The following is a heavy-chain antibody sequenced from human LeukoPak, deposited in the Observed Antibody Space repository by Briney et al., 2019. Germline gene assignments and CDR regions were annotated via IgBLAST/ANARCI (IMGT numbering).Heavy chain of an antibody. Sequence: EASVKVSCKASGGTFSSYAISWVRQAPGQGLEWMGGIIPIFGTANYAQKFQGRVTITTDESTSTAYMELSSLRSEDTAVYYCARGEYSSSSGVFDYWGQGTLVTVSS. V-gene: IGHV1-69*05. D-gene: IGHD6-6*01. CDR3: ARGEYSSSSGVFDY. J-gene: IGHJ4*02. CDR2: IIPIFGTA. CDR1: GGTFSSYA.